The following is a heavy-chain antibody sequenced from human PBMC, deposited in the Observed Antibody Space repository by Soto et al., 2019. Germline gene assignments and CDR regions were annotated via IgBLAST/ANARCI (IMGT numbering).Heavy chain of an antibody. CDR1: GVTFSDAA. Sequence: VQVVQSEAEAKNPGSSVKLSCEVSGVTFSDAAFSWVRQAPGQGLEWTGGIIPIFGGAKYAQKFQCSVEITADEFTDMLYMEVTRFTIDDTAVYVCATDGQYRHKPIIAEYFGMDVWGQGTTVTVS. D-gene: IGHD3-9*01. CDR3: ATDGQYRHKPIIAEYFGMDV. V-gene: IGHV1-69*01. J-gene: IGHJ6*02. CDR2: IIPIFGGA.